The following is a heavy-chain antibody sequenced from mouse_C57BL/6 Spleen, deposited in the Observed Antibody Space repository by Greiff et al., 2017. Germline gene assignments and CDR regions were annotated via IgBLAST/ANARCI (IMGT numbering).Heavy chain of an antibody. CDR1: GYTFTSYW. CDR2: IAPSDSYT. V-gene: IGHV1-69*01. CDR3: ARFGLMAWFAY. D-gene: IGHD2-4*01. J-gene: IGHJ3*01. Sequence: QVHVKQPGAELVMPGASVKLSCKASGYTFTSYWMHWVKQRPGQGLEWIGEIAPSDSYTYYTQKFKGKSTLTVDKSSSTAYMQLSSLTSEDSAVYYCARFGLMAWFAYWGQGTLVTVSA.